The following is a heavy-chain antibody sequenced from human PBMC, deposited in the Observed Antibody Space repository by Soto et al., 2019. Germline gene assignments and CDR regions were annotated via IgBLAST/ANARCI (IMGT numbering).Heavy chain of an antibody. D-gene: IGHD1-26*01. CDR1: GFAFSTYG. V-gene: IGHV3-33*01. CDR2: TWYDGSTT. Sequence: QVQLVESGGGVVQPGKSLRLSCAASGFAFSTYGMHWVRQAPGKGLEWVAVTWYDGSTTYYADSVRGRFTVSRDNPKNRLDLQMNSLRAEDTAVYYCARDSQWELTNAFEVWGQGTTVTVSS. J-gene: IGHJ3*01. CDR3: ARDSQWELTNAFEV.